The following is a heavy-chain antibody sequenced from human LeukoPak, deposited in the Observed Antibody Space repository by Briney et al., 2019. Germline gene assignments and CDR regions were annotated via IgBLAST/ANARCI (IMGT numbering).Heavy chain of an antibody. CDR1: GFTFSSYE. J-gene: IGHJ4*02. Sequence: PGGSLRLSCAASGFTFSSYEMNWVRQAPGKGLEWVAVISYGGDNTYYTDSVKGRFTISRDDSKNTLYLQMNSLRAEDTAMYYCARDPSGGHFDYWGQGTLVTVSS. CDR3: ARDPSGGHFDY. V-gene: IGHV3-30-3*01. D-gene: IGHD3-16*01. CDR2: ISYGGDNT.